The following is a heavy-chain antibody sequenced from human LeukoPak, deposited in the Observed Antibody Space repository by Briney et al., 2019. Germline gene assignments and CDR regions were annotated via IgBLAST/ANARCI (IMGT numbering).Heavy chain of an antibody. Sequence: GGTLRLSCAASGFTLSSYGMSWVRQAPGKGLEWVSAISGSGGSTYYADSVKGRFTISRDNAKNSLYLQMNSLRAEDTAVYYCARDTRYFDSWGQGSMVTVSS. J-gene: IGHJ4*02. V-gene: IGHV3-23*01. CDR2: ISGSGGST. CDR1: GFTLSSYG. CDR3: ARDTRYFDS.